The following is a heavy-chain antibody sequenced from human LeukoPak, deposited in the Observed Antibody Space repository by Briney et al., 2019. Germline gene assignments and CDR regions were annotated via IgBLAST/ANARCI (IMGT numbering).Heavy chain of an antibody. CDR2: INPNSGGT. D-gene: IGHD2-2*01. J-gene: IGHJ4*02. Sequence: GASVKVSCKTSGYTFTGYYMHWVRQAPGQGLEWMGWINPNSGGTNYAQKFQGRVTMTRDTSISTAYMELRSLRSDDTAVYYCAKLPRTHAEPGDIEVPDYWGQGTLVTVSS. V-gene: IGHV1-2*02. CDR1: GYTFTGYY. CDR3: AKLPRTHAEPGDIEVPDY.